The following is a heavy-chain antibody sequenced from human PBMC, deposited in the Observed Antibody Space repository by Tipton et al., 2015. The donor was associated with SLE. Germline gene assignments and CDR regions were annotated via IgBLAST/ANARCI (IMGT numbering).Heavy chain of an antibody. CDR2: IRYDGSNK. CDR1: GFTFSSYG. J-gene: IGHJ4*02. Sequence: SLRLSCAASGFTFSSYGMHWVRQAPGKGLEWVAFIRYDGSNKYYADSVKGRFTISRDNAKNSLYLQMNSLRAEDTAVYYCAFSSSHSFDQWVQGTLVAVSS. D-gene: IGHD6-13*01. CDR3: AFSSSHSFDQ. V-gene: IGHV3-30*02.